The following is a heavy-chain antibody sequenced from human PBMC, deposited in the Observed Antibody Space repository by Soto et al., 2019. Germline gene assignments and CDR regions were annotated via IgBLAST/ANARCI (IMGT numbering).Heavy chain of an antibody. CDR2: IVAASGKT. Sequence: SVKVSCKGSGFTFSRSAVQWVRQARGQGLEFIGWIVAASGKTDYSQIFQERVTITRDMSTSTAYMELSSLRAEDAAVYYCARVDQISTGYYLTKLFDFWGQGTLVTVSS. V-gene: IGHV1-58*01. D-gene: IGHD3-9*01. CDR3: ARVDQISTGYYLTKLFDF. J-gene: IGHJ4*02. CDR1: GFTFSRSA.